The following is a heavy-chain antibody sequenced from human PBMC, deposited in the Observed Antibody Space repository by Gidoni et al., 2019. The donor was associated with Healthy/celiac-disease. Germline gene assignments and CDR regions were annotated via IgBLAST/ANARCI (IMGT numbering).Heavy chain of an antibody. J-gene: IGHJ4*02. CDR1: GFTFSNYG. Sequence: QVQLVESGGGVVQPGRSLRLSCAASGFTFSNYGMHWVRQAPGKGLAWVAIIWYDGSNKYYADSVKGRFTISRDNSKNTLYLQMNSRRAEDTAVYCCARDEGRDGYNSLIDYWGQGTLVTVSS. CDR3: ARDEGRDGYNSLIDY. D-gene: IGHD5-12*01. V-gene: IGHV3-33*01. CDR2: IWYDGSNK.